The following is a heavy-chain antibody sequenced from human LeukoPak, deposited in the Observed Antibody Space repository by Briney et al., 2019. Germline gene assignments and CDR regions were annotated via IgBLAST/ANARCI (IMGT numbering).Heavy chain of an antibody. CDR1: GFTFSSYW. CDR2: INSDGSST. V-gene: IGHV3-74*01. Sequence: GGSLRLSCAASGFTFSSYWMHWVRQAPGKGLVWVSRINSDGSSTIYADSVKGRFTISRDNAKNTLYLQMNSLRAEDTAVYYCARVAHSEEPVKTYYYGMDVWGKGTTVTVSS. D-gene: IGHD1-14*01. J-gene: IGHJ6*04. CDR3: ARVAHSEEPVKTYYYGMDV.